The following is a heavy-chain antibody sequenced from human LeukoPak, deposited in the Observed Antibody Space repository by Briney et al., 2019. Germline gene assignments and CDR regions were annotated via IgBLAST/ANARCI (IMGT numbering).Heavy chain of an antibody. CDR3: ARDAHTYYYDSSGYYPSDY. CDR1: GGSISSYY. J-gene: IGHJ4*02. V-gene: IGHV4-59*01. D-gene: IGHD3-22*01. Sequence: SETLSLTCTVSGGSISSYYWSWIRQPPGKGLEWIGYIYYSGTTNYNPSLKSRVTISVDTSKNQFSLKLSSVTADDTAVYYCARDAHTYYYDSSGYYPSDYWGQGTLVTVSS. CDR2: IYYSGTT.